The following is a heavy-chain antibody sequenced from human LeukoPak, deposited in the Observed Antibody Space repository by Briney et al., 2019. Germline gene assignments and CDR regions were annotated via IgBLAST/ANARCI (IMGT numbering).Heavy chain of an antibody. CDR3: AGAYD. CDR2: ISGSISYSDT. CDR1: GGSIRSSFY. J-gene: IGHJ4*02. Sequence: SETLSLTCSVSGGSIRSSFYWGWIRQPPGKGLEWIASISGSISYSDTYYNPSLKSRVTISVDSSKNQFSLKLSSVTAADTAVYYCAGAYDWGQGTLVTVSS. D-gene: IGHD2-8*01. V-gene: IGHV4-39*01.